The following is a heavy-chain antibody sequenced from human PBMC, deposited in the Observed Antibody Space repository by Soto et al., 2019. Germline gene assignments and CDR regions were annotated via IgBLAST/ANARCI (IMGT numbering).Heavy chain of an antibody. CDR1: GYTFTGYY. CDR3: ARDRARPQTCPYKPDAFDI. V-gene: IGHV1-2*04. D-gene: IGHD1-1*01. Sequence: ASVKVSCKASGYTFTGYYMHWVRHAPGQGLEWMGWINPNSDGTNYAQKFQGWVTMTRDTSISTAYMELSRLRSDDTAVYYCARDRARPQTCPYKPDAFDIWGQGTMVTVSS. CDR2: INPNSDGT. J-gene: IGHJ3*02.